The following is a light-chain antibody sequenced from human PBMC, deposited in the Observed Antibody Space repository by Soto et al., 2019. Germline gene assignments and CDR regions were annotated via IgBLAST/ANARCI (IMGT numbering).Light chain of an antibody. V-gene: IGLV2-8*01. CDR2: EVS. CDR3: SSYAGITPYV. CDR1: SSDVGGYTY. J-gene: IGLJ1*01. Sequence: QSALTQPPSASGSPGQSVTISCTGTSSDVGGYTYVSWYQQHPGKAPKLMIYEVSKRPSGVPDRFSGSKSGNTASLTVSGLQAEDEADYYCSSYAGITPYVFGTG.